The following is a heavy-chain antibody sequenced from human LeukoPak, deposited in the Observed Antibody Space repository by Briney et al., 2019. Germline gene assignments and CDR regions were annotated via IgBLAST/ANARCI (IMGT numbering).Heavy chain of an antibody. J-gene: IGHJ5*02. CDR2: IDYTGTT. V-gene: IGHV4-59*08. CDR3: ARNRNSAVLTRMWFDP. Sequence: PSETLSLTCTVSGGSISSYSWSWVRQVPGMGLEYIGKIDYTGTTNYNPPLKSRVTISIDTSKNQFSLSLSSVTAADTAVYYCARNRNSAVLTRMWFDPWGRGTLVTVSS. D-gene: IGHD2-2*01. CDR1: GGSISSYS.